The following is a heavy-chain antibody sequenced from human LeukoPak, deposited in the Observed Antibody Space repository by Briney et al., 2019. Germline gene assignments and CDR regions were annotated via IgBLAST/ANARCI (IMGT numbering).Heavy chain of an antibody. Sequence: GGSLRLSCAASGFSFSDYYMSWIRQAPGKGLEWVSYISSSGSTIYYADSVKGRFTISRDNAKNSLYLQMNSLRAEDTAVYYCASPHCTNGVCSYYFDYWGQGTLVTVSS. CDR1: GFSFSDYY. J-gene: IGHJ4*02. CDR3: ASPHCTNGVCSYYFDY. V-gene: IGHV3-11*04. D-gene: IGHD2-8*01. CDR2: ISSSGSTI.